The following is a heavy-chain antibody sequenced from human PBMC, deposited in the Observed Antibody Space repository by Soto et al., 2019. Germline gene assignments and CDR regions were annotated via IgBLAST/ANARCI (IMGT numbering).Heavy chain of an antibody. CDR3: ARRGVAAAGNWEILVY. CDR2: IYPGDSDT. J-gene: IGHJ4*02. Sequence: EVQLVQSGAEVKKPGESLKISCKGSGYSFTSYWIGWVRQMPGKGLEWMGIIYPGDSDTRCSPSFQGQVTISADKSISTAYLQWSSLKASDTAMYYCARRGVAAAGNWEILVYWGQGTLVTVSS. V-gene: IGHV5-51*03. CDR1: GYSFTSYW. D-gene: IGHD6-13*01.